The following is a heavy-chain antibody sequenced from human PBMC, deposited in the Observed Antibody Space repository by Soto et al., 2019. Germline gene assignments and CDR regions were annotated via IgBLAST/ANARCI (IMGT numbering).Heavy chain of an antibody. D-gene: IGHD2-2*01. CDR1: GFTFSSYA. CDR2: VSHDGYKT. V-gene: IGHV3-30*04. J-gene: IGHJ4*02. CDR3: ARDIAGYCVSTNCYGV. Sequence: GGSLSLSCAASGFTFSSYAIHWVRLAPGKGLQWVAAVSHDGYKTFYTDSVKGRFTISRDNSKNTLYLRMNSLRAEDTAVYYCARDIAGYCVSTNCYGVWXQGSLVTVSS.